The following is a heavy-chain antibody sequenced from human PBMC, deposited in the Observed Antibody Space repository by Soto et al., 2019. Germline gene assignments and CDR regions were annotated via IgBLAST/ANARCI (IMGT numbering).Heavy chain of an antibody. CDR2: IKSKTDGGTT. CDR3: TTHTSAGKGIGY. D-gene: IGHD6-13*01. V-gene: IGHV3-15*01. J-gene: IGHJ4*02. Sequence: GGSLRLCCAASGFTFSNAWMSWVRQAPGKGLEWVGRIKSKTDGGTTDYAAPVKGRFTISRDDSKNTLYLQMNSLKTEDTAVYYCTTHTSAGKGIGYWGQGTLVTVSS. CDR1: GFTFSNAW.